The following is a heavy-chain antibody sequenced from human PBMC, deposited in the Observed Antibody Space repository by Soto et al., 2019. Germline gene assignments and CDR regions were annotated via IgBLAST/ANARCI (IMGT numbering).Heavy chain of an antibody. J-gene: IGHJ4*02. V-gene: IGHV1-69*12. CDR3: ARGGSSSDY. CDR1: GGTFSTYA. CDR2: IIPSTGST. D-gene: IGHD6-13*01. Sequence: QVQLVQSGAEVKKPGSSVKVSCKAFGGTFSTYAVSWVRQAPGQGLEWVGGIIPSTGSTNHAQKFQGRVSITADESTRTVYSSLITVRSDDTSVAYCARGGSSSDYWGQGTLVTVSS.